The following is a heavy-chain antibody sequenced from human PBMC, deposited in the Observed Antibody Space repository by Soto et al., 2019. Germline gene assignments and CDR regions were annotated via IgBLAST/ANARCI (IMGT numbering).Heavy chain of an antibody. J-gene: IGHJ5*02. V-gene: IGHV3-23*01. CDR1: GFTFSSYA. Sequence: GGSPRLSCAASGFTFSSYAMSWVRQAPGKGLEWVPAISGSGGSTYYADSVKGRFTISRDNSKNTLYLQMNSLRAEDTAVYYCAKDGYSSSWNWFDPWGQGTLVTVSS. CDR3: AKDGYSSSWNWFDP. CDR2: ISGSGGST. D-gene: IGHD6-13*01.